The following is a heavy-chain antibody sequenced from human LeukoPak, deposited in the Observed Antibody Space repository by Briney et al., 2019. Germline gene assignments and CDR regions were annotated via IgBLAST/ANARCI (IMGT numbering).Heavy chain of an antibody. CDR1: GFTFSSYW. J-gene: IGHJ4*02. V-gene: IGHV3-7*01. Sequence: GGSLRLSCAASGFTFSSYWMSWVRQAPGKGLEWVANIKQDGSEKYYVDSVKGRFTISRDNAKNPLYLQMNSLRAEDTAVYYCARNTYYYDSSGYWAYDYWGQGTLVTVSS. CDR3: ARNTYYYDSSGYWAYDY. CDR2: IKQDGSEK. D-gene: IGHD3-22*01.